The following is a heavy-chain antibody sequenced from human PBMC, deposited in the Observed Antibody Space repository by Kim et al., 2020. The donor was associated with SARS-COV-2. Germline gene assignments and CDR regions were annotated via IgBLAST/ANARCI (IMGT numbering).Heavy chain of an antibody. V-gene: IGHV4-34*01. CDR3: ARGLFGDYYDSSGYRVDV. J-gene: IGHJ6*02. CDR1: GGSFSGYY. D-gene: IGHD3-22*01. Sequence: SKTLSLTCAVYGGSFSGYYWSWIRQPPGKGLEWIGEINHSGSTNYNPSLKSRVTISVDTSKNQFSLKLSSVTAADTAVYYCARGLFGDYYDSSGYRVDVWGQGTTVTVSS. CDR2: INHSGST.